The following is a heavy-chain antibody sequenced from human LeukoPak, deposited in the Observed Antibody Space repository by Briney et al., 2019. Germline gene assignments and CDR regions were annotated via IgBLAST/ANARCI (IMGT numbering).Heavy chain of an antibody. D-gene: IGHD5-12*01. Sequence: SVKVSCKASGGTFSSYAISWVRQAPGQGLEWMGGIITIFGTANYAQKFQGRVTITTDESTSTAYMELSSLRSEDTAVYYCARAPAGGWLHRKGDWFDLWGQGTLVTVSS. V-gene: IGHV1-69*05. CDR2: IITIFGTA. CDR1: GGTFSSYA. CDR3: ARAPAGGWLHRKGDWFDL. J-gene: IGHJ5*02.